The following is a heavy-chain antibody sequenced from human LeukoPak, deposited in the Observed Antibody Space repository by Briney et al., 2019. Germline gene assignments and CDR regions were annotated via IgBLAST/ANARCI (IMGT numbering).Heavy chain of an antibody. CDR1: GGSISSSSYY. CDR3: ARDPLTVTSSTRSTETDY. D-gene: IGHD4-17*01. Sequence: PSETLSLTCTVSGGSISSSSYYWSWIRQPPGKGLEWIGYIYYSGSTNYNPSLKSRVTISVDTSKNQFSLKLSSVTAADTAVYYCARDPLTVTSSTRSTETDYWGQGTLVTVSS. CDR2: IYYSGST. J-gene: IGHJ4*02. V-gene: IGHV4-61*01.